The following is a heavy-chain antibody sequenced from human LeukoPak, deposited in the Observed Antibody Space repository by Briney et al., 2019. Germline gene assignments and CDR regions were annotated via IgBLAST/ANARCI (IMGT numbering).Heavy chain of an antibody. CDR1: GFTFSSYE. CDR3: AELGITMIGGV. V-gene: IGHV3-48*03. J-gene: IGHJ6*04. D-gene: IGHD3-10*02. CDR2: ISSSGSTI. Sequence: PGVSLRLSCAASGFTFSSYEMNWVRQAPGKGLEWVSYISSSGSTIYYADSVKGRCTISRDNAKNSLYLQMNSLRAEDTAVYYCAELGITMIGGVWGKGTTVTISS.